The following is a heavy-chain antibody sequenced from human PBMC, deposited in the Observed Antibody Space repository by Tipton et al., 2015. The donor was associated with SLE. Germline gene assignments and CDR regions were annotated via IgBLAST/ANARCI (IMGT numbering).Heavy chain of an antibody. J-gene: IGHJ3*02. V-gene: IGHV4-59*01. CDR3: ATSPRYALDI. CDR2: IYYSGTT. CDR1: GDSIISSY. D-gene: IGHD1-1*01. Sequence: TLSLTCTVSGDSIISSYWSWIRQPPGKGLEWIGYIYYSGTTNYNPSLKSRVTISLDSSKNQFSLKLSSVTAADTAVYYCATSPRYALDIWGQGTTVTVSS.